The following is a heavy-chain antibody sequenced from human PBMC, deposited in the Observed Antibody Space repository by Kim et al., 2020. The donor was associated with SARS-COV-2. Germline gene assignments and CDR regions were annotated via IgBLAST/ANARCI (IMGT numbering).Heavy chain of an antibody. CDR2: ISYDGGNK. Sequence: GGSLRLSCAASGFSFNNYAMHWVRQAPGKGLEWVAIISYDGGNKYYGDSVKGRFTISRDNSKNTLYLQMNSLRGEDTAVYYCARAGSSSWYQPQYYYYYYYMDVWGIGTTVTVSS. CDR3: ARAGSSSWYQPQYYYYYYYMDV. CDR1: GFSFNNYA. J-gene: IGHJ6*03. V-gene: IGHV3-30*04. D-gene: IGHD6-13*01.